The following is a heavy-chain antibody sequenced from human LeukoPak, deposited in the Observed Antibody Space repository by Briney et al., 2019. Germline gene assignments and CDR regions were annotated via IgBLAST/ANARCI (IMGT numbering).Heavy chain of an antibody. CDR2: IYYSGST. CDR3: ARVVTTVTNEAFDI. V-gene: IGHV4-39*07. CDR1: GGSISSSSYY. Sequence: PSETLSLTCTVSGGSISSSSYYWGWIRQPPGKGLEWFGSIYYSGSTYYNPSLKSRVTISVDTSKNQFSLKLSSVTAADTAVYYCARVVTTVTNEAFDIWGQGTMVTVSS. D-gene: IGHD4-17*01. J-gene: IGHJ3*02.